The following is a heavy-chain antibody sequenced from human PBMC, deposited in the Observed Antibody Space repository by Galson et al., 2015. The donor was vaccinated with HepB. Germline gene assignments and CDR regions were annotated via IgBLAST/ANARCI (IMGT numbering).Heavy chain of an antibody. CDR2: INHSGST. J-gene: IGHJ5*02. CDR1: GGSFSGYY. V-gene: IGHV4-34*01. D-gene: IGHD3-10*01. CDR3: AREPLTMVRGPQRWFDP. Sequence: ETLSLTCAVYGGSFSGYYWSWIRQPPGKGLEWIGEINHSGSTNYNPSLKSRVTISVDTSKNQFSLKLSSVTAADTAVYYCAREPLTMVRGPQRWFDPWGQGTLVTVSS.